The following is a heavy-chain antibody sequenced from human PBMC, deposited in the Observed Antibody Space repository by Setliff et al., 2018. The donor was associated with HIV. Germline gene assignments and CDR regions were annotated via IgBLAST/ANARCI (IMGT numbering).Heavy chain of an antibody. CDR3: ARGVVGSYYDYVNIYYHDYIDL. D-gene: IGHD2-15*01. CDR2: VHSNGFK. Sequence: SETLPLTCDVSGVSINSGDYSWNWIRQPAGKRLEWIGHVHSNGFKNYNSSLESRVDISMDTSKNQISLKVDSVTAADTAMYFCARGVVGSYYDYVNIYYHDYIDLWGKGTTVTVSS. V-gene: IGHV4-61*09. CDR1: GVSINSGDYS. J-gene: IGHJ6*03.